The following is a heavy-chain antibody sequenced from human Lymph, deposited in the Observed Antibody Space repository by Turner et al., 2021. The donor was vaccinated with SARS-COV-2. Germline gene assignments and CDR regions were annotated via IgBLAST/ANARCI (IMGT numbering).Heavy chain of an antibody. CDR3: AREKLGELFDY. D-gene: IGHD3-10*01. Sequence: EVQLVESGGGLVKPGGSVRLSCAASGFTFSSYSMNWVRQAPGKGLEWVSSISSRGSYIYYADSVKGRFTISRDNAKNSLYLQMNSLRADDTAVYYCAREKLGELFDYWGQGTLVTVSS. J-gene: IGHJ4*02. CDR1: GFTFSSYS. V-gene: IGHV3-21*01. CDR2: ISSRGSYI.